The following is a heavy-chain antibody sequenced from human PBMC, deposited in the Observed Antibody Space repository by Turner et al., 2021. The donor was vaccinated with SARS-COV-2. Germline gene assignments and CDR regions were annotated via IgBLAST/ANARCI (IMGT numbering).Heavy chain of an antibody. CDR1: GGSISSGGYY. Sequence: QVQLQESGPGLVKPSQTLSLTCTVPGGSISSGGYYWSWIRQHPGKGLEWIGSIYYSGSTYYNPSLKSRVTISVDTSKKQFSLKLSSVTAADTAVYYCAVHHYYDSSGYQVGEDYWGQGTLVTVSS. V-gene: IGHV4-30-4*08. J-gene: IGHJ4*02. D-gene: IGHD3-22*01. CDR3: AVHHYYDSSGYQVGEDY. CDR2: IYYSGST.